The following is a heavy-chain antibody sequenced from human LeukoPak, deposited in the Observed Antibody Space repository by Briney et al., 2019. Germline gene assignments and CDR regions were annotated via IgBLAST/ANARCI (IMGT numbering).Heavy chain of an antibody. D-gene: IGHD2-2*01. Sequence: GGSLRLSCAASGFTVSSNYMSWVRQAPGKGLEWVSVIYSGGSTYYADSVKGRFTISRDNSKDTLYLQMNSLRAEDTAVYYCARDRRCSSTSCYDYWGQGTLVTVSS. V-gene: IGHV3-66*02. J-gene: IGHJ4*02. CDR3: ARDRRCSSTSCYDY. CDR2: IYSGGST. CDR1: GFTVSSNY.